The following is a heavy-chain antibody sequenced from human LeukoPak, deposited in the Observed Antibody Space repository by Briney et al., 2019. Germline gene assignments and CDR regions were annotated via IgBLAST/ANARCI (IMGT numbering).Heavy chain of an antibody. CDR2: TYYRSKLYD. CDR1: GDSVSSNNGA. CDR3: TMDVGTSGWYTFDY. J-gene: IGHJ4*02. V-gene: IGHV6-1*01. Sequence: SHTLSLTCAISGDSVSSNNGAWTSVRQNPSRGLEWLGRTYYRSKLYDDFAESMKGRITISPDTSKNQYSLHVYSVTPEDTAVYYCTMDVGTSGWYTFDYWGQGTLVTVSS. D-gene: IGHD6-19*01.